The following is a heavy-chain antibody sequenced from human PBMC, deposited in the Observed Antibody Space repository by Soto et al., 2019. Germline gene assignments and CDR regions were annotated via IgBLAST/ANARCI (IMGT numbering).Heavy chain of an antibody. D-gene: IGHD3-22*01. Sequence: PGESLKISCKGSGYSFTSYWIGWVRQMPGKGLEWMGIIYPGDSDTRYSPSFQGQVTISADKSISTAYLQWSSLKASDTAMYYCASQGITMIVVDDAFDIWGQGTMVTVS. J-gene: IGHJ3*02. CDR1: GYSFTSYW. CDR3: ASQGITMIVVDDAFDI. V-gene: IGHV5-51*01. CDR2: IYPGDSDT.